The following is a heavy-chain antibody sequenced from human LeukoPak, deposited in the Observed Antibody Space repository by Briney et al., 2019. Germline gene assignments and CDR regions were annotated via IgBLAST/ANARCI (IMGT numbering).Heavy chain of an antibody. CDR2: IKQDGSEK. Sequence: PGGSLRLSCAASGFTFSSYWMSWVRQAPGKGLEWVAIIKQDGSEKYYVDSVKGRFTISRDNAKNSLYLQMNSLRAEDTAVYYWASVPSSGYYHNDYWGQGTLVTVSS. V-gene: IGHV3-7*03. CDR1: GFTFSSYW. CDR3: ASVPSSGYYHNDY. D-gene: IGHD3-22*01. J-gene: IGHJ4*02.